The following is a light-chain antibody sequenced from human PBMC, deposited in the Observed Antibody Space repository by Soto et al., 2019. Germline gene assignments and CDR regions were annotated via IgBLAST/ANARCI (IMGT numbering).Light chain of an antibody. CDR1: SSDVGGYNY. J-gene: IGLJ2*01. CDR3: TSYTSSSTVV. CDR2: EVS. V-gene: IGLV2-14*01. Sequence: QSALTQPASVSGAPGQSITISCTGTSSDVGGYNYVSWYQQHPGTAPKLMIYEVSNRPSGVSNRFSGSKSGTTASLTISGHQAEDEADYYCTSYTSSSTVVFGGGTKLTVL.